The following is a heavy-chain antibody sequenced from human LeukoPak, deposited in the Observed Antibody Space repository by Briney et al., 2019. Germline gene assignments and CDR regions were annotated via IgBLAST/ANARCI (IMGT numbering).Heavy chain of an antibody. CDR1: GYTLTELS. Sequence: GASVKVSCKVSGYTLTELSMHWVRQAPGKGLEWMGGFDPEDGETIYAQKFQGRVTMTEDTSTDTAYMELSSLRSEDTAVYYCATPSRHKGWFDPWGQGTLVTVSS. J-gene: IGHJ5*02. V-gene: IGHV1-24*01. CDR3: ATPSRHKGWFDP. CDR2: FDPEDGET.